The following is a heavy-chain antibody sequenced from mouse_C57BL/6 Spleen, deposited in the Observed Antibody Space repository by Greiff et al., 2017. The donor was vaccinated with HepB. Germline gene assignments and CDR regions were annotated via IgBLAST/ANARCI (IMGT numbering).Heavy chain of an antibody. J-gene: IGHJ1*03. V-gene: IGHV5-17*01. CDR1: GFTFSDYG. CDR3: ARNYYGSSSRWYFDV. CDR2: ISSGSGTI. D-gene: IGHD1-1*01. Sequence: EVHLVESGGGLVKPGGSLKLSCAASGFTFSDYGMHWVRQAPEKGLEWVAYISSGSGTIYYADTVKGRFTISRDKAKNTLFLQMTSLRSEDTAMYYCARNYYGSSSRWYFDVWGTGTTVTVSS.